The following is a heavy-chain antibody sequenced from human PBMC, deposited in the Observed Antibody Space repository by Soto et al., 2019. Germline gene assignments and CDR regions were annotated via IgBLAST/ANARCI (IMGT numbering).Heavy chain of an antibody. V-gene: IGHV3-23*01. D-gene: IGHD1-7*01. CDR1: GFTFSSYA. CDR3: AKDRAGVNWNYAYYYYGMDV. Sequence: EVQLLESGGGLVQPGGSLRLSCAASGFTFSSYAMSWVRQAPGKGLEWVSAISGSGGSTYYADSVKGRFTISRDNSKNTLYLQMNSLRAEDTAVYYCAKDRAGVNWNYAYYYYGMDVWGQGTTVTVSS. J-gene: IGHJ6*02. CDR2: ISGSGGST.